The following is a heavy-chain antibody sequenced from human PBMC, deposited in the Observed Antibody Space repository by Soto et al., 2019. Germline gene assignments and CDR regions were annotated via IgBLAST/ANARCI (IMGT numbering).Heavy chain of an antibody. CDR2: IGDNGLST. J-gene: IGHJ4*02. CDR3: ATYRQTTVTSEF. Sequence: EVQLLESGGGLVQPGESLTLSCAASGFTFSTSAMNWVRQAPGKGLEWVSAIGDNGLSTYYADSVKGRFTISRDNSKNTLYLQMNRLRADDTAVYYRATYRQTTVTSEFWGQGALVTVST. CDR1: GFTFSTSA. V-gene: IGHV3-23*01. D-gene: IGHD4-17*01.